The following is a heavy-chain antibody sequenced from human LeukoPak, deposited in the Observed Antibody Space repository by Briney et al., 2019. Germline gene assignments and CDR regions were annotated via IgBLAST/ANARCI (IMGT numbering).Heavy chain of an antibody. CDR2: IRGKAYGGTT. V-gene: IGHV3-49*04. CDR3: TRLRPYYYDSSGSFDY. D-gene: IGHD3-22*01. J-gene: IGHJ4*02. Sequence: GGSLRLSCTASGFTFGDYAMSWVRQAPGKGLEWVGFIRGKAYGGTTEYAASVKGRFTISRDDSKSIAYLQMNSLKTEDTAEYYCTRLRPYYYDSSGSFDYWGQGTLVTVSS. CDR1: GFTFGDYA.